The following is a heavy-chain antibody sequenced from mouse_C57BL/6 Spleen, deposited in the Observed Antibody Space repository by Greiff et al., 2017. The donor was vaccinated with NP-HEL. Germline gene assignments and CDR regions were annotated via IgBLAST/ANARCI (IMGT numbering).Heavy chain of an antibody. V-gene: IGHV1-50*01. D-gene: IGHD1-1*01. CDR2: IDPSDSYT. CDR1: GYTFTSYW. J-gene: IGHJ2*01. CDR3: ARSGITTFDY. Sequence: QQTGAELVKPGASVKLSCKASGYTFTSYWMQWVKQRPGQGLEWIGEIDPSDSYTNYNQKFKGKATLTVDTSSSTAYMQLSSLTSEDSAVYYCARSGITTFDYWGQGTTLTVSS.